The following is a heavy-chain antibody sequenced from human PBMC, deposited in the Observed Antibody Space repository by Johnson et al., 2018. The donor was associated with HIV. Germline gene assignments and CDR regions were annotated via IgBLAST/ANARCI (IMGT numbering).Heavy chain of an antibody. CDR1: GFTFSYYA. J-gene: IGHJ3*02. D-gene: IGHD6-6*01. CDR3: AREGPSERAGFDI. Sequence: MLLVESGGGLVQPGGSLRLSCAASGFTFSYYAISWARQAPGKGLEWVSAISGSGGSTYYADSVKGRFTISRDNAKNTLYLQMNSLRADDTAVYYCAREGPSERAGFDIWGQGTMVTVSS. CDR2: ISGSGGST. V-gene: IGHV3-23*04.